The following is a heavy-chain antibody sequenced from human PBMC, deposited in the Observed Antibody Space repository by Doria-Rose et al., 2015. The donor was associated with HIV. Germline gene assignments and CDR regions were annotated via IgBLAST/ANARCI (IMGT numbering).Heavy chain of an antibody. CDR1: GVSLSSPGMG. CDR3: ARIKSSRWYHKYYFDF. D-gene: IGHD6-13*01. V-gene: IGHV2-26*01. CDR2: IFSDDER. J-gene: IGHJ4*02. Sequence: QVTLKESSPVLVKPTETLTLTCTVSGVSLSSPGMGVSWIRQPPGKALEWLANIFSDDERSYITSLKSRLTISGGTSKSQVVLTMTDMDTVDTATYYCARIKSSRWYHKYYFDFWGQGTLVIVSA.